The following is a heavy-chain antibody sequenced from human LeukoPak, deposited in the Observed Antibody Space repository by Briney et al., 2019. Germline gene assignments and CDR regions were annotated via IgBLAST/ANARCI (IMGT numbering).Heavy chain of an antibody. CDR2: ISAYNGNT. V-gene: IGHV1-18*01. CDR3: ARDRYGDYVLGLYNNWYFDL. Sequence: GASVKVSCKASGYTFTSYGISWVRQAPGQGLEWMGWISAYNGNTNYAQKLQGRVTMTTDTSTSTAYMELRSLRSDDTAVYYCARDRYGDYVLGLYNNWYFDLWGRGTLVTVSS. CDR1: GYTFTSYG. J-gene: IGHJ2*01. D-gene: IGHD4-17*01.